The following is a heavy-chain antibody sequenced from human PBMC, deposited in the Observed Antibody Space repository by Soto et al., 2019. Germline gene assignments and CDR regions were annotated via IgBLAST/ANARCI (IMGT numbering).Heavy chain of an antibody. V-gene: IGHV4-59*01. CDR3: AREGGGYRFDY. CDR2: IFYSGHL. D-gene: IGHD1-26*01. CDR1: GASFTTYY. Sequence: QVQLQESGPGLVRPSETLSLTCTVSGASFTTYYWSWVRQPPGKGLEWIGYIFYSGHLKYNPSLKRRPTIAVDPSKSQISLRLTSVTPEDTAVYYCAREGGGYRFDYWGQGTLVTVSS. J-gene: IGHJ4*02.